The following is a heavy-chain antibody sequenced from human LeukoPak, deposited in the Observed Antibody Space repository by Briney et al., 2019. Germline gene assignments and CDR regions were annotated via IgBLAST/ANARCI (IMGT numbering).Heavy chain of an antibody. D-gene: IGHD1-26*01. CDR2: IYHTGTT. CDR3: ARDVGSAFDY. CDR1: SYSISSGYY. Sequence: SETLSLTCSVTSYSISSGYYWCCIRQPPGKGLECGGTIYHTGTTSYNPSISSRATMAVEASKHQFSLKRSSLTAADAAVYYWARDVGSAFDYWGEGLLVTVSS. V-gene: IGHV4-38-2*02. J-gene: IGHJ4*02.